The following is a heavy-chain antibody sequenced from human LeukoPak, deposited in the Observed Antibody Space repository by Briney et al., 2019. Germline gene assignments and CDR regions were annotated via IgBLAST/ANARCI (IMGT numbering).Heavy chain of an antibody. J-gene: IGHJ4*02. Sequence: NPGGSLRLSCAASGFTFSTYYMNWVRQAPGKGLEWGSYITGSSSYIYSTDSVKGRFTISRDNANNSLYLQMNSLRAEDTAVYYCTRTQRGGGVDYWGQGPLVTVP. D-gene: IGHD3-16*01. CDR1: GFTFSTYY. CDR3: TRTQRGGGVDY. CDR2: ITGSSSYI. V-gene: IGHV3-21*01.